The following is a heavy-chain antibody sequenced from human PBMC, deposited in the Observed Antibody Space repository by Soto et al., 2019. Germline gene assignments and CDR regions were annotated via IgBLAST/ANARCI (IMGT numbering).Heavy chain of an antibody. J-gene: IGHJ6*03. CDR3: ARRSGLYYYGSGTNLAGYYYKDV. V-gene: IGHV3-7*01. CDR2: IKQDGSEK. D-gene: IGHD3-10*01. CDR1: GFTFSSYW. Sequence: EVQLVESGGGLVQPGGSLRLSCAASGFTFSSYWMSWVRQAPGKGLEWVANIKQDGSEKYYVDSVKGRFTISRDNAKNSLYLQMNSLRAEDTAVYYCARRSGLYYYGSGTNLAGYYYKDVWGKGTTVTVSS.